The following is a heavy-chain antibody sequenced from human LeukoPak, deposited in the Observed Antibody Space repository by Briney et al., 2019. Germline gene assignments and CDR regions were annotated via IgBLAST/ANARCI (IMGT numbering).Heavy chain of an antibody. V-gene: IGHV3-30-3*01. Sequence: GGSLRLSSAASGFTFSSYAMHWVRQAPGKGLEWVAVISYDGSNKYYADSVKGRFTISRDNSKNTLYLQMNSLRAEDTAVYYCARGWWNSRFNGMDVWGQGTTVTVSS. CDR1: GFTFSSYA. CDR2: ISYDGSNK. J-gene: IGHJ6*02. CDR3: ARGWWNSRFNGMDV. D-gene: IGHD6-13*01.